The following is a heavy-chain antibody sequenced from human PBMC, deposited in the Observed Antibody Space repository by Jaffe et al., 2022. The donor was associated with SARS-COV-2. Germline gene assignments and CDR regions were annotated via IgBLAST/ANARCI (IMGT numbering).Heavy chain of an antibody. CDR3: ARDIYDYGDLNFDY. V-gene: IGHV3-7*01. J-gene: IGHJ4*02. CDR2: IKQDGSEK. D-gene: IGHD4-17*01. Sequence: EVQLVESGGGLVQPGGSLRLSCAASGFTFSSYWMSWVRQAPGKGLEWVANIKQDGSEKYYVDSVKGRFTISRDNAKNSLYLQMNSLRAEDTAVYYCARDIYDYGDLNFDYWGQGTLVTVSS. CDR1: GFTFSSYW.